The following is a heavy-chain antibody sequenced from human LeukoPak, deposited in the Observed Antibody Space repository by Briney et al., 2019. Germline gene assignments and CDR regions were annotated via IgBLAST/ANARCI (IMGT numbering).Heavy chain of an antibody. D-gene: IGHD2-21*01. V-gene: IGHV3-23*01. Sequence: GVSLRLSCVASGFKCDIYTMGWFRQAPGKPLEWVSTLNFDGGRTYYADSVKGRFTISRDNSKDTVSLQMTSLRAEDMAKYYCVKDCHCTSSCDYCGYMDVWGNGTTVTVS. J-gene: IGHJ6*03. CDR1: GFKCDIYT. CDR2: LNFDGGRT. CDR3: VKDCHCTSSCDYCGYMDV.